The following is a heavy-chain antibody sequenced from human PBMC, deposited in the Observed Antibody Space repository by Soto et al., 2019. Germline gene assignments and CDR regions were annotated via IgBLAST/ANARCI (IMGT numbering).Heavy chain of an antibody. CDR3: ARGYCSSTSCYYERSGAFDI. CDR1: GYTFTSYY. D-gene: IGHD2-2*01. J-gene: IGHJ3*02. V-gene: IGHV1-46*03. CDR2: INPSGGST. Sequence: GASLKVCCKASGYTFTSYYMHWVRQAPGQGLEWMGIINPSGGSTSYAQKFQGRVTMTRDTSTSTVYMELSSLRSEDTAVYYCARGYCSSTSCYYERSGAFDIWGQGTMVTVSS.